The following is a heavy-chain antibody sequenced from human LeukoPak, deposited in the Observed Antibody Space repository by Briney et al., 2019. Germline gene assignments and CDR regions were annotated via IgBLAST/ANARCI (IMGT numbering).Heavy chain of an antibody. Sequence: ASVKVSCKASGYTFTSYYMHWVRQAPGQGLEWMGIINPSGGSTSYAQKFQGRVTMTRDTSTSTVYMELSSLRSEDTAVYYCARARKVTYCSSTSCSLSWALGYWGQGTLVTVSS. V-gene: IGHV1-46*01. CDR1: GYTFTSYY. J-gene: IGHJ4*02. CDR2: INPSGGST. D-gene: IGHD2-2*01. CDR3: ARARKVTYCSSTSCSLSWALGY.